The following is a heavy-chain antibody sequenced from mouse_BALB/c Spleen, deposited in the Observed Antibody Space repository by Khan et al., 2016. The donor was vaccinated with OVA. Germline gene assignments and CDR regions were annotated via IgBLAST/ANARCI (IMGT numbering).Heavy chain of an antibody. CDR2: IGYRGST. J-gene: IGHJ3*01. CDR3: ARLGPGFSY. Sequence: EVQLQESGPGLVKPSQSLSLTCTVTGYSITTDYAWNWIRQFPGSKLEWMGYIGYRGSTSYNPSLKSRISITRDTSKNQFFLQLNSVTTEDTATFYCARLGPGFSYWGQGTLVTVSA. V-gene: IGHV3-2*02. D-gene: IGHD4-1*01. CDR1: GYSITTDYA.